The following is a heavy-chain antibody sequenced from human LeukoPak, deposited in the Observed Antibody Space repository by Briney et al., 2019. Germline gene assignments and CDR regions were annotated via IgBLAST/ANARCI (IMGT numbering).Heavy chain of an antibody. CDR1: GFTFSTYW. CDR2: IKEDGSEK. J-gene: IGHJ4*02. D-gene: IGHD2-15*01. CDR3: ARDRSRFAY. Sequence: GGSLRPSCAASGFTFSTYWMSWVRQAPGKGLEWVANIKEDGSEKYYVDSVRGRFTISRDNAKNSMYLQMNSPRAEDTAVYYCARDRSRFAYWGQGTLVTVSS. V-gene: IGHV3-7*01.